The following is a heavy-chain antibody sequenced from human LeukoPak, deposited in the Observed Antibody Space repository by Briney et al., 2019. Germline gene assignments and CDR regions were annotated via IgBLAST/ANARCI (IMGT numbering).Heavy chain of an antibody. Sequence: TGGSLRLSCAASGFTFSSYAMSWVRQAPGKGLEWVSAISGSGGSTYYADSVKGRFTISRDNSKNTLYLQMNSLRAEDTAVYYCAKAGIAARPGYYYYYMDVWGKGTTVTVSS. D-gene: IGHD6-6*01. CDR2: ISGSGGST. J-gene: IGHJ6*03. V-gene: IGHV3-23*01. CDR3: AKAGIAARPGYYYYYMDV. CDR1: GFTFSSYA.